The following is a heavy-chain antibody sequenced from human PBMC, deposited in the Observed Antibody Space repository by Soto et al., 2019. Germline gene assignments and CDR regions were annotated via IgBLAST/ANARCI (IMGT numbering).Heavy chain of an antibody. CDR3: ARDAYFYASGGPGGSFDP. CDR1: GFTFSSYW. J-gene: IGHJ5*02. Sequence: VGSLRLSCAASGFTFSSYWMSWVRQAPGKGLEWVANIKQDGSEKYYVDSVKGRFTISRDNAKNSLYLQMNSLRAEDTAVYYCARDAYFYASGGPGGSFDPWGQGTLVTVSS. V-gene: IGHV3-7*01. CDR2: IKQDGSEK. D-gene: IGHD3-10*01.